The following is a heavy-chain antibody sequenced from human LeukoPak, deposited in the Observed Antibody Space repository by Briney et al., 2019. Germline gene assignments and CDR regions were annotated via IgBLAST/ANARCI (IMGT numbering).Heavy chain of an antibody. Sequence: PSETLSLTCTVSGGSISSYYWSWIRQPPGKGLEWIGYIYYSGSTNYNPSLKSRVTISVDTSKNQFSLKLSSVTAADTAVYYCARGEVAYSIGYWGQGTLVTVSS. V-gene: IGHV4-59*01. CDR2: IYYSGST. CDR3: ARGEVAYSIGY. CDR1: GGSISSYY. D-gene: IGHD1-26*01. J-gene: IGHJ4*02.